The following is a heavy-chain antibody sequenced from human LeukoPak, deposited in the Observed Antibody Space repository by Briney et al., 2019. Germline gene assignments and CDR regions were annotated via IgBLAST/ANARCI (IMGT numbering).Heavy chain of an antibody. CDR2: INHSGST. D-gene: IGHD3-10*01. CDR3: ARGGIVTMVRGVIMPFDP. J-gene: IGHJ5*02. CDR1: GGSFSDYY. Sequence: SETLSLTCAVYGGSFSDYYWSWIRQPPGKGLEWIGEINHSGSTNYNPSLKSRVTISVDTSKNQFSLKLSSVTAADTAVYYCARGGIVTMVRGVIMPFDPWGQGTLVTVSS. V-gene: IGHV4-34*01.